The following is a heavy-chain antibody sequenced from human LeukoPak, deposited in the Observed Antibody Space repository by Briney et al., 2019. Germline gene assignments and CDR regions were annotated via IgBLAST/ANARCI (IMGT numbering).Heavy chain of an antibody. CDR2: INHSGST. D-gene: IGHD3-22*01. CDR3: ARVGSSGYYYGDY. Sequence: SETPSLTCAVYGGSFSGYYWSWIRQPPGKGLEWIGEINHSGSTNYNPSLKSRVTISVDTSKNQFSLKLSSVTAADTAVYYCARVGSSGYYYGDYWGQGTLVTVSS. V-gene: IGHV4-34*01. J-gene: IGHJ4*02. CDR1: GGSFSGYY.